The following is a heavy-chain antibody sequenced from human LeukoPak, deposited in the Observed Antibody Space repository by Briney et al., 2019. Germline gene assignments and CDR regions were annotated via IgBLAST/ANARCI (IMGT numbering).Heavy chain of an antibody. CDR2: ISWDGGST. V-gene: IGHV3-43*01. Sequence: QAGGSLRLSCAASGFTFDDYTMHWVRQVPGKGLEWVSLISWDGGSTYYAGSVKGRFTISRDNSKNSLYLQMNSLRTEDTALYYCAKDRGGGSYSSSWYGRYFDYWGQGTLVTVSS. D-gene: IGHD6-13*01. CDR1: GFTFDDYT. CDR3: AKDRGGGSYSSSWYGRYFDY. J-gene: IGHJ4*02.